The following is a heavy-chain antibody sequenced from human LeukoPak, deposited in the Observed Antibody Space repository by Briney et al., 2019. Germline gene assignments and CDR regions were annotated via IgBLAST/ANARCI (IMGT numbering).Heavy chain of an antibody. CDR2: IWYDGSNK. CDR1: GFTFSSYG. CDR3: ARDEGLGLQPGVIYYDRLHAHAFDI. D-gene: IGHD3-22*01. J-gene: IGHJ3*02. Sequence: GGSLRLSCAASGFTFSSYGMHWVRQAPGKGLEWVAVIWYDGSNKYYADSVKGRFTISRDNSKNTLYLQMNSLRAEDTAVYYCARDEGLGLQPGVIYYDRLHAHAFDIWGQGTMVTVSS. V-gene: IGHV3-33*01.